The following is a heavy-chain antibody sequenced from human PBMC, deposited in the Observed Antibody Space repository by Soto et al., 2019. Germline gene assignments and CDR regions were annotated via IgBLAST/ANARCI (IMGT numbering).Heavy chain of an antibody. V-gene: IGHV1-18*01. Sequence: QVQLVQSGDEVKKPGASVKVSCKASGYIFVNYGIAWVRQAPRQGLEWMGWISPYTGNTHSASKVQGRLTMTTDTATSTADMDLGSPSSDDASVYYCVLVDNYVTPTPQDVWGQGTTVSVSS. CDR2: ISPYTGNT. D-gene: IGHD2-8*02. CDR3: VLVDNYVTPTPQDV. J-gene: IGHJ6*02. CDR1: GYIFVNYG.